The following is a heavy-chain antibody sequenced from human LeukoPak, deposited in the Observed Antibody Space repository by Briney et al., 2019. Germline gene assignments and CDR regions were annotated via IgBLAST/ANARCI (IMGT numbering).Heavy chain of an antibody. Sequence: GRSLRLSCAASGFTFSSYGMHWVRQAPGKGLEWVAVISYDGSNKYYADSVKGRFTISRDNSKNTLYLQMNSLRAEDTAVYYSAKGYYGSGSYVLMDVWGKGTTVTVSS. D-gene: IGHD3-10*01. CDR2: ISYDGSNK. CDR1: GFTFSSYG. J-gene: IGHJ6*04. V-gene: IGHV3-30*18. CDR3: AKGYYGSGSYVLMDV.